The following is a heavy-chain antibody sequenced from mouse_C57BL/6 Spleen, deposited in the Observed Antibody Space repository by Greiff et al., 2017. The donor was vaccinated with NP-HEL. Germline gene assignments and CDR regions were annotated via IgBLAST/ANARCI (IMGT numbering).Heavy chain of an antibody. CDR3: ANSKRGYFDY. D-gene: IGHD2-5*01. V-gene: IGHV1-82*01. Sequence: QVQLQQSGPELVKPGASVKISCKASGYAFSSSWMNWVKQRPGKGLEWIGRIYPGDGDTNYNGKFKGKATLTADKSSSTAYMQLSSLTSEDSAVYFCANSKRGYFDYWGQGTTRTVSS. CDR1: GYAFSSSW. J-gene: IGHJ2*01. CDR2: IYPGDGDT.